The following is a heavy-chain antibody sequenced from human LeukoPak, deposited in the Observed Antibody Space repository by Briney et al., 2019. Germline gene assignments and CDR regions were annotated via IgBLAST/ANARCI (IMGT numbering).Heavy chain of an antibody. J-gene: IGHJ5*02. CDR2: INSDGSST. CDR3: ASIAVAGTRSGWFDP. D-gene: IGHD6-19*01. Sequence: PGGSLRLSCAASGFTFSSYWMHWVRQAPGKGLVWVSRINSDGSSTSYADSVKGRFTISRDNAKNTLYLQMSSLRAEDTAVYYCASIAVAGTRSGWFDPWGQGTLVTVSS. CDR1: GFTFSSYW. V-gene: IGHV3-74*01.